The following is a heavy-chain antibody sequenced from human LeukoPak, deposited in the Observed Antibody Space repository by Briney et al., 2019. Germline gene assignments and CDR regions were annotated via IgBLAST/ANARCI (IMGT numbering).Heavy chain of an antibody. CDR2: ISGSGGST. J-gene: IGHJ5*02. D-gene: IGHD1-26*01. Sequence: GGSLRLSCAASGFTFSSYAMSWVRQAPGKGLEWVSAISGSGGSTYYADSVKGRFTISRDNSKNTLYLQMNSLRAEDTAVYYCAKMGQPTVREDWFDPWGQGTLVTVSS. V-gene: IGHV3-23*01. CDR1: GFTFSSYA. CDR3: AKMGQPTVREDWFDP.